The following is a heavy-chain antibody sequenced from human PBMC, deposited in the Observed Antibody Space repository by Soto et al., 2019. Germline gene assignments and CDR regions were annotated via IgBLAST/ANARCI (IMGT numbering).Heavy chain of an antibody. Sequence: SETLSLTCTVSGGSISSSSYYWGWIRQPPGKGLEWIGSIYYSGSTYYNPSLKSRVTISVDTSKNQFSLKLSSVTAADTAVYYCVTYYDFWSGYYDKGFPSDYWGQGTLVTVSS. CDR3: VTYYDFWSGYYDKGFPSDY. CDR2: IYYSGST. D-gene: IGHD3-3*01. J-gene: IGHJ4*02. V-gene: IGHV4-39*01. CDR1: GGSISSSSYY.